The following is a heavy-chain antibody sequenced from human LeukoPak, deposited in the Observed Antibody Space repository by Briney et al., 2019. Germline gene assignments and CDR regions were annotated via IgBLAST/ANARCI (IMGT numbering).Heavy chain of an antibody. D-gene: IGHD3-22*01. Sequence: PGGSLRLSCAASGFTFSSYSMHWVRQAPGKGLEWVALTSYDGSNKYYADSVKGRFTISRDNSKNTLYLQMNSLRTEDTAMYYCAKDPGSPTMIVVDYYFDYWGQGTLVTVSS. CDR3: AKDPGSPTMIVVDYYFDY. CDR2: TSYDGSNK. J-gene: IGHJ4*02. CDR1: GFTFSSYS. V-gene: IGHV3-30-3*01.